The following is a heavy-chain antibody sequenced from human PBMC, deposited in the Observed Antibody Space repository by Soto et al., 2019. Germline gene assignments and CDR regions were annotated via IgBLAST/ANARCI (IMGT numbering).Heavy chain of an antibody. CDR3: ARDNVDTAMVLDY. J-gene: IGHJ4*02. Sequence: PSETLSLTCTVSGGSISSGGYYWSWIRQHPGKGLEWIGYIYYCGSTYYNPSLKSRVTISVDTSKNQFSLKLSSVTAADTAVYYCARDNVDTAMVLDYWGQGTLVTSPQ. V-gene: IGHV4-31*03. CDR1: GGSISSGGYY. D-gene: IGHD5-18*01. CDR2: IYYCGST.